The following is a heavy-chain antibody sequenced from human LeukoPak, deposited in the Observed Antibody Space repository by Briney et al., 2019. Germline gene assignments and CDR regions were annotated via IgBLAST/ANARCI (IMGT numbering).Heavy chain of an antibody. V-gene: IGHV3-7*01. CDR1: GFTSSSDW. D-gene: IGHD1-26*01. J-gene: IGHJ3*02. CDR3: ARDSAELSDAFDI. Sequence: PVGSLRLSCAASGFTSSSDWMSWVRQAPGKGLEWVANIKQDVSEKYYVDSVKGRFTISRDNAKNSLYLQMNSLRAEDTAVYYCARDSAELSDAFDIWGQGTMVTVSS. CDR2: IKQDVSEK.